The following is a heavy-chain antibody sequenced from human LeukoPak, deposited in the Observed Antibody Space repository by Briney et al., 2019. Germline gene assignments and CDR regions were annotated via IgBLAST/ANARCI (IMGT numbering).Heavy chain of an antibody. J-gene: IGHJ5*02. D-gene: IGHD2-2*01. CDR3: ARDWGYCSSTSCYGNWFDP. Sequence: SETLSLTCTVSGGSISSSSYYWGWIRQPPGQGLEWIGSIYYSGSTYYNPSLKSRVTISVDTSKNQFSLKLSSVTAADTAVYYCARDWGYCSSTSCYGNWFDPWGQGTLVTVSS. V-gene: IGHV4-39*02. CDR1: GGSISSSSYY. CDR2: IYYSGST.